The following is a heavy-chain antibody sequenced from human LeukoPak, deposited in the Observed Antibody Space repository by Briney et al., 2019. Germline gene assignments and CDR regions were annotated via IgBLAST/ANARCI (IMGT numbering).Heavy chain of an antibody. CDR2: INSDGGTT. D-gene: IGHD3-10*01. V-gene: IGHV3-74*01. CDR3: ATDSYVSGSYYRLFY. CDR1: GFTFGTYW. Sequence: PGGSLRLSCGASGFTFGTYWMHWVRQAPGKGLVWVSGINSDGGTTTYADSVKGRFTISRDNAKNTLCLQMNNLRAEDTAIYYCATDSYVSGSYYRLFYWGQGTLVTVSS. J-gene: IGHJ4*02.